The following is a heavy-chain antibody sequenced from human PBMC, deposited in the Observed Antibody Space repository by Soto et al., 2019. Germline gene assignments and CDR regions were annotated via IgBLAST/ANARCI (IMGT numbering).Heavy chain of an antibody. Sequence: LRLSCAASGFTFSSYAMSWVRQAPGKGLEWVSAISGSGGSTYYADSVKGRFTISRDNSKNTLYLQMNSLRAEDTAVYYCAKFKVATGGMDVWGQGTTVTVSS. CDR3: AKFKVATGGMDV. CDR1: GFTFSSYA. V-gene: IGHV3-23*01. J-gene: IGHJ6*02. CDR2: ISGSGGST. D-gene: IGHD5-12*01.